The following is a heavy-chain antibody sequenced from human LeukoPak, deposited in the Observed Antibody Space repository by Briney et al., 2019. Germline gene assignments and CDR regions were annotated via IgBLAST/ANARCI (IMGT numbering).Heavy chain of an antibody. D-gene: IGHD1-1*01. CDR3: ARDQLTAPWFDY. CDR2: IIPILGIA. J-gene: IGHJ4*02. CDR1: GGTFSSYA. Sequence: SVKVSCKASGGTFSSYAISWVRQAPGQGLEWMGRIIPILGIANYAQMFQGRVTITADKSTSTAYMELSSLRSEDTAVYYCARDQLTAPWFDYWGQGTLVTVSS. V-gene: IGHV1-69*04.